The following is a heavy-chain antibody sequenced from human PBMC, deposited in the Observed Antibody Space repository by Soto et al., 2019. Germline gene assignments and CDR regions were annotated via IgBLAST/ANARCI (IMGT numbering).Heavy chain of an antibody. J-gene: IGHJ4*02. CDR1: GDSVSSNSAA. V-gene: IGHV6-1*01. CDR3: AKVKGVMTTVNYYFAD. D-gene: IGHD4-17*01. CDR2: TYYRSKWYN. Sequence: SQTLSLTCAISGDSVSSNSAAWNWIRQSPSRGLEWLGRTYYRSKWYNDYAVSVKSRITINPDTSKNQFSLQMNSLGAEDTAVYHCAKVKGVMTTVNYYFADWGQGTLVTVSS.